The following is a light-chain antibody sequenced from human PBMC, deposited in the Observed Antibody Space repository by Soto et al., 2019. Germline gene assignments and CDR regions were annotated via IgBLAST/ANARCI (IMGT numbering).Light chain of an antibody. CDR3: SSYTSSSTYV. Sequence: QSVLTPPASVSGSPGQSIAIACTGTSSDVGAYDYVSWYQQHPGKAPKVMIYDVTNRPSGVSNRFSGSKSGNTASLTISGLQAEDEADYYCSSYTSSSTYVFGTGTKVTVL. CDR1: SSDVGAYDY. CDR2: DVT. V-gene: IGLV2-14*01. J-gene: IGLJ1*01.